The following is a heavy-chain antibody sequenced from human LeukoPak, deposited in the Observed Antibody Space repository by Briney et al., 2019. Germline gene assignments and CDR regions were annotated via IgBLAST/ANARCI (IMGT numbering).Heavy chain of an antibody. V-gene: IGHV1-2*02. D-gene: IGHD6-6*01. CDR1: GYTFSGHY. CDR2: INPNSGGT. CDR3: ARDESKALHDY. J-gene: IGHJ4*02. Sequence: ASVKVSCKASGYTFSGHYMHCVRQAPGQGLEWMGWINPNSGGTNYAQKFQGRVTMTRDTSISTAYMELSRLRSDDTAVYYCARDESKALHDYWGQGTLVTVSS.